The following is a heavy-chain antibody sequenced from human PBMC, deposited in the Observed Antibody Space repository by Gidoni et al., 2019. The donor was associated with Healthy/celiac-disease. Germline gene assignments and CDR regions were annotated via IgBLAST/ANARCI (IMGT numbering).Heavy chain of an antibody. J-gene: IGHJ6*02. V-gene: IGHV4-34*01. CDR2: INHSGST. D-gene: IGHD2-2*01. Sequence: QVQLQQWGAGLLKPSETLSLTCAVYGGSFSGYYWRWLRQPPGKGLEWIGEINHSGSTNYNPSLKSRVTISVDTSKNQFSLKLSSVTAADTAVYYCATNRRYCSSTSCYRHYYYYGMDVWGQGTTVTVSS. CDR3: ATNRRYCSSTSCYRHYYYYGMDV. CDR1: GGSFSGYY.